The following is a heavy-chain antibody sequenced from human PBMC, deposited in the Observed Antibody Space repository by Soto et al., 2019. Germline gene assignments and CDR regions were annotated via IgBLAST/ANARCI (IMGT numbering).Heavy chain of an antibody. CDR3: GKDMKRGGITTIHFFDS. D-gene: IGHD3-22*01. J-gene: IGHJ4*02. V-gene: IGHV3-9*02. CDR1: GFTADDYA. Sequence: EVQLVESGGGLVQPGRSLRLSCVASGFTADDYAMHWVRQAPGKGLEWVSGISSNSDTIDYADSVKGRFTISRDNAKNPGFLEMDRLRPEDTASDYCGKDMKRGGITTIHFFDSWGEETLVTVSS. CDR2: ISSNSDTI.